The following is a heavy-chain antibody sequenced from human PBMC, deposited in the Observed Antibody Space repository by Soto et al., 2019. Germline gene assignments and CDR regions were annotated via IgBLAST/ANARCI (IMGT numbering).Heavy chain of an antibody. CDR2: INDRGSI. J-gene: IGHJ2*01. CDR3: ARESHDILTGPPWVWYFDL. V-gene: IGHV4-34*01. Sequence: QVQLQQWGAGPLRPLETLSLTCGVSGGSFSGYYWAWIRQSPGKGLEWIGEINDRGSINYNPSLNSRVGSSVDTSRNHYSRNLRSVTAADTAVYYCARESHDILTGPPWVWYFDLWGRGTLVTVSS. CDR1: GGSFSGYY. D-gene: IGHD3-9*01.